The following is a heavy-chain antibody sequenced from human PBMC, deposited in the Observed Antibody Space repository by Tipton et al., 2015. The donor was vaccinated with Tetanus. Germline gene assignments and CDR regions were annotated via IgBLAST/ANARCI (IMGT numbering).Heavy chain of an antibody. CDR3: ARDGGNYFYYGMNV. J-gene: IGHJ6*02. CDR1: GVSIKGGGFY. V-gene: IGHV4-31*03. CDR2: IYSPGTT. Sequence: TLSLTCSVSGVSIKGGGFYWTWIRQPPGKGLEWIGYIYSPGTTSYAPSLRGRATISFDSVKNHFSLSLSSVTAADTAMYYCARDGGNYFYYGMNVWDQGAAVTVSS.